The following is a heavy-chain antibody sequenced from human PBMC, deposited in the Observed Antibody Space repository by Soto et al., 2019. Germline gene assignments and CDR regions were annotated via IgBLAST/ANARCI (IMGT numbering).Heavy chain of an antibody. CDR3: TEAVAGTGDFDY. Sequence: LRLSCAASGFTFSNAWMSWVRQAPGKGLEWVGRIKSKTDGGTTDYAAPVKGRFTISRDDSKNTLYLQMNSLKTEDTAVYYCTEAVAGTGDFDYWGQGTLVTVSS. J-gene: IGHJ4*02. V-gene: IGHV3-15*01. CDR1: GFTFSNAW. CDR2: IKSKTDGGTT. D-gene: IGHD6-19*01.